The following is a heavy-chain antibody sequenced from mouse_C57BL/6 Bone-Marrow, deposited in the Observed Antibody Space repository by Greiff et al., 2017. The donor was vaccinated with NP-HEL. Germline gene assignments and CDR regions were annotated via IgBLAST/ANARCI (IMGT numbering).Heavy chain of an antibody. CDR3: ARSAVGY. J-gene: IGHJ3*01. CDR2: IDPSDSYT. CDR1: GYTFTSYW. V-gene: IGHV1-50*01. D-gene: IGHD6-1*01. Sequence: VQLQQPGAELVKPGASVKLSCKASGYTFTSYWMQWVKQRPGQGLEWIGEIDPSDSYTNYKQQFKGKATLTVDTSSSTAYMRLSSLTSADAAVYYCARSAVGYWGQGTLVTVSA.